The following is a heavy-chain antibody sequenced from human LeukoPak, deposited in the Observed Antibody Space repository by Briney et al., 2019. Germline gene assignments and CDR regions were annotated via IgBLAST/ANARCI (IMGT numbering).Heavy chain of an antibody. J-gene: IGHJ4*02. D-gene: IGHD2-15*01. CDR3: ANDRGYCSGGSCYYLDF. Sequence: PGRSLSLSCAVSGFSFSSYGMNWVRQAPGKGLEWVAVIWNDGSKKYYADSVKGRFTISRDNSKNTLYLQMNSLRADDSAVYYCANDRGYCSGGSCYYLDFWGQGTLVTVSS. CDR2: IWNDGSKK. V-gene: IGHV3-33*06. CDR1: GFSFSSYG.